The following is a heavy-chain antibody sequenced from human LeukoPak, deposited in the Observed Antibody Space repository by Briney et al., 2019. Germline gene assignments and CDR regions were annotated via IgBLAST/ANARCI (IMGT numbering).Heavy chain of an antibody. CDR3: ARDRRQSRQHRIPHYFDY. V-gene: IGHV3-30*04. CDR1: GFSFNNYV. CDR2: ISSAGSNK. Sequence: GGSLRLSCAGSGFSFNNYVMHWVRQAPGKGLEWVAVISSAGSNKYYADSVKGRFTISRDSSKNTLYLQMNSLRAEDTAVYYCARDRRQSRQHRIPHYFDYWGQGTLVTVSS. J-gene: IGHJ4*02. D-gene: IGHD6-13*01.